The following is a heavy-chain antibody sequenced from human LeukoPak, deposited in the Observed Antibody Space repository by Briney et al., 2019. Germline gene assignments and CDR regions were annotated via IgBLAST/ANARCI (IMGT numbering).Heavy chain of an antibody. CDR2: MNPNSGNT. CDR3: ARGRGSGHKEYWFDP. V-gene: IGHV1-8*01. CDR1: GYTFTTYD. Sequence: ASVKVSSKASGYTFTTYDINWVRQATGQGLEWMGWMNPNSGNTGYTQKFQGRVTMTRNTSISTAYMELSSLRSEDTAVYYCARGRGSGHKEYWFDPWGQGTLVTVSS. D-gene: IGHD6-19*01. J-gene: IGHJ5*02.